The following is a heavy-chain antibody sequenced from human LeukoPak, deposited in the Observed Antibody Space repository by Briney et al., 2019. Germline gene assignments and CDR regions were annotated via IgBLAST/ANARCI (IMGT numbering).Heavy chain of an antibody. Sequence: GGSLRLSCAASGFTFSSYAMSWVRQAPGKGLEWVSAISGSGGSTYYADSVKGRFTISRDNSKNTLYLQMNSLRAEGTAVYYCAQLGGIAAAGTYYFDYWGQGTLVTVSS. J-gene: IGHJ4*02. CDR1: GFTFSSYA. V-gene: IGHV3-23*01. CDR3: AQLGGIAAAGTYYFDY. D-gene: IGHD6-13*01. CDR2: ISGSGGST.